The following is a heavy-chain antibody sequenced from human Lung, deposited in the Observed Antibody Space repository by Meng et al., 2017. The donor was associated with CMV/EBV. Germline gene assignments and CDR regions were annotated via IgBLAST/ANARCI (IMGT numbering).Heavy chain of an antibody. D-gene: IGHD3-16*01. V-gene: IGHV1-2*06. J-gene: IGHJ2*01. Sequence: VRWVRPGAKGKRPGASVKVYCKASAYTFAGYYRHWVRQAPGQGLEWMGRINPNNGGANYAQKFQGRVTMTRDTSISTAYMELSRLRSDDTAVYYCAREGLVGDLRYFDLWGRGTLVTVSS. CDR2: INPNNGGA. CDR1: AYTFAGYY. CDR3: AREGLVGDLRYFDL.